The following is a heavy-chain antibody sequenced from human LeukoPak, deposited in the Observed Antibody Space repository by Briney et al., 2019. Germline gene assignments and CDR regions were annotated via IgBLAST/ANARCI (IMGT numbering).Heavy chain of an antibody. CDR3: ARCSGYYPHFDY. Sequence: PSETLSLTCTVSGGSLSSGDYYWSWIRQPPGKGLEWIGYIYYSGSTYYNPSLKSRLTISLDTSKNQFSLKLSSVTAADTAVYYCARCSGYYPHFDYWGQGTPVTVSS. D-gene: IGHD3-22*01. J-gene: IGHJ4*02. V-gene: IGHV4-30-4*01. CDR2: IYYSGST. CDR1: GGSLSSGDYY.